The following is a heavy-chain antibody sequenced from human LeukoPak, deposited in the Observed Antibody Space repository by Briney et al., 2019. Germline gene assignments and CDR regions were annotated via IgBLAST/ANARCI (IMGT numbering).Heavy chain of an antibody. CDR2: ISGSGGST. Sequence: PGGSLRLSYAASGFTVSSNYMSWVRQAPGKGLEWVSGISGSGGSTYYADFVKGRFTISRDNSKNTLYLQMNSLRAEDTAVYYCARALWFGEFLFDYWGQGTLVTVSS. CDR3: ARALWFGEFLFDY. V-gene: IGHV3-23*01. CDR1: GFTVSSNY. J-gene: IGHJ4*02. D-gene: IGHD3-10*01.